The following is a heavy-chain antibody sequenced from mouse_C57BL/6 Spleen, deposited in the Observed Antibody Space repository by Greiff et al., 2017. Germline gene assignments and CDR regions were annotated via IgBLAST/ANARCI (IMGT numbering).Heavy chain of an antibody. CDR3: ARWPHYYGSSRGYYFDY. V-gene: IGHV1-69*01. CDR1: GYTFTSYW. Sequence: QVQLQQPGAELVMPGASVKLSCKASGYTFTSYWMHWVKQRPGQGLEWIGEIDPSDSYTNYNQKFKGKSTLTVDKSSSTAYMQRSSLTSEDSAVYYCARWPHYYGSSRGYYFDYWGQGTTLTVSS. D-gene: IGHD1-1*01. J-gene: IGHJ2*01. CDR2: IDPSDSYT.